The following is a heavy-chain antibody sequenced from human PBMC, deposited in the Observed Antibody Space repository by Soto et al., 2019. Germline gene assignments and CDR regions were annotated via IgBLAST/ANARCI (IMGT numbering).Heavy chain of an antibody. CDR3: AKTSGWYAFDI. J-gene: IGHJ3*02. V-gene: IGHV3-72*01. CDR1: GFTFSDHY. Sequence: GGSLRLSCAASGFTFSDHYMDWVRQAPGKGLEWVGRTRNKANSYTTEYAASVKGRFTISRDDSKNSLYLQMNSLKTEDTAVYYGAKTSGWYAFDIWGQGTMVTVSS. CDR2: TRNKANSYTT. D-gene: IGHD6-19*01.